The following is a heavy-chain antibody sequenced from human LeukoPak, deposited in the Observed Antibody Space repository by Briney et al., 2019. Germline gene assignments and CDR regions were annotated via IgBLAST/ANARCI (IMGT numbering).Heavy chain of an antibody. CDR1: GGSFRGYY. D-gene: IGHD3-16*02. CDR3: ASHYSSGSYRYTGSFDS. J-gene: IGHJ4*02. Sequence: PSETLSLTCAVYGGSFRGYYWMWVRQSPGKGLEWIGEINHSGGSNYNPSLKSRVTISVDTSKNQFSLKLNSVTAADAAMYYCASHYSSGSYRYTGSFDSWGQGMLVNVSS. V-gene: IGHV4-34*01. CDR2: INHSGGS.